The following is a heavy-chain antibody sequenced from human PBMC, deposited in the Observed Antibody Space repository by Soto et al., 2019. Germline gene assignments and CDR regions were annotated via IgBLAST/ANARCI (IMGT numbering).Heavy chain of an antibody. CDR3: ARRLTASVTAMGY. Sequence: QVQLVESGGGVVQPGRSLRLSCSASGFTFSDYALHWVRQAPGKGLEWVAVISDDGINKYIADSVKGRFIISRDNSKNTVFLQMGSLGLEDTAIYYCARRLTASVTAMGYWGQGTLVTVSS. V-gene: IGHV3-30-3*01. D-gene: IGHD2-21*02. CDR2: ISDDGINK. J-gene: IGHJ4*02. CDR1: GFTFSDYA.